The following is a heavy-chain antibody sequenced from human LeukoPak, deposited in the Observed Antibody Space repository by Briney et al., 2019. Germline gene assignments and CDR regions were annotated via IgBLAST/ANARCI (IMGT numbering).Heavy chain of an antibody. V-gene: IGHV3-53*01. Sequence: ETLSLTCTVSGVSSTDYFWSWVRQAPGKGLEWVSVIYSGGSTYYADSVKGRFTISRDNSKNTLYLQINNLRAEDTAVYYCARVLLPSFDSTYYFDYWGQGTLVTVSS. J-gene: IGHJ4*02. CDR3: ARVLLPSFDSTYYFDY. D-gene: IGHD2/OR15-2a*01. CDR1: GVSSTDYF. CDR2: IYSGGST.